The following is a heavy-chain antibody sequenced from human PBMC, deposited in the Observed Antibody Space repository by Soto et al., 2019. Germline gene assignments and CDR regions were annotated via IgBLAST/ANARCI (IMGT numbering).Heavy chain of an antibody. CDR2: IYHGGTT. Sequence: QLHLQESGPGLVKPSETLSLTCSVSGGALIRSPFYWGWIRQPPGKGLEWIGNIYHGGTTYYNPSLRSRVTVSIDTSKNQFSLRLTSVTASDTGVYYCAKTYDLRGSDTGMDVWGQGTTVTVSS. V-gene: IGHV4-39*01. CDR3: AKTYDLRGSDTGMDV. CDR1: GGALIRSPFY. D-gene: IGHD5-12*01. J-gene: IGHJ6*02.